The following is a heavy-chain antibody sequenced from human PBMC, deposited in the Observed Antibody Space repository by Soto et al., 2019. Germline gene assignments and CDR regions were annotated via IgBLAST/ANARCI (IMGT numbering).Heavy chain of an antibody. V-gene: IGHV4-34*01. Sequence: QVQLQQWGAGLLKPSETLSLTCTVNGGSLTGYYWSWIRQPPGKGLEWIGEVKDGGSTNYSPSLRGXXPXSEXTSKNHFSLRLNSVTAADTAVYFCARGQEGIAATHWDQGALVTVSS. CDR3: ARGQEGIAATH. CDR1: GGSLTGYY. D-gene: IGHD5-12*01. CDR2: VKDGGST. J-gene: IGHJ4*02.